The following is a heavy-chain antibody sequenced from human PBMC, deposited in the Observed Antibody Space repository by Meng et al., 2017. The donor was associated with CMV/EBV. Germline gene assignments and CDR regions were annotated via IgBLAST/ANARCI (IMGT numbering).Heavy chain of an antibody. D-gene: IGHD3-10*02. CDR3: ARAYYVGRGYYYYYYGMDV. CDR2: INHSGST. Sequence: GSLRLSCAVYGGSFSGYYWSWIRQPPGKGLEWIGEINHSGSTNYNPSLKSRVTISVDTSKNQFSLKLSSVTAADTAVYYCARAYYVGRGYYYYYYGMDVWGQGTTVTVSS. J-gene: IGHJ6*02. CDR1: GGSFSGYY. V-gene: IGHV4-34*01.